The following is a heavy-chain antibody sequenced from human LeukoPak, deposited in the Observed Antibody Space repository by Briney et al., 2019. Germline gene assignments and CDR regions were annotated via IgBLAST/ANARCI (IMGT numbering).Heavy chain of an antibody. D-gene: IGHD2/OR15-2a*01. J-gene: IGHJ4*02. CDR1: GFTFSISA. CDR3: VKDFSGY. CDR2: ISTDVSST. V-gene: IGHV3-64D*06. Sequence: GGSLRLSCPASGFTFSISAMHWVRQAPGKGLEYVSAISTDVSSTYYADSVKGRFTISRDNSKNTLYLQMTSLRTEDTAVYYCVKDFSGYWGQGTLVTVSS.